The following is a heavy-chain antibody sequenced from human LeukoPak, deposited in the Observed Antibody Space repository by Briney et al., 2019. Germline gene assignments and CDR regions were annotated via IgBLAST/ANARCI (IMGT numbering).Heavy chain of an antibody. CDR3: ARFSGSGSYYLFSQEQSDY. D-gene: IGHD3-10*01. CDR2: ISSSSSYI. Sequence: PGGSLRLSCAGSGFTFSSYSMNWVRQAPGKGLERVSSISSSSSYIYYADSVKGRFTISRDNVKKSLYLQMNSLRAEDTAVYFCARFSGSGSYYLFSQEQSDYWGQGALVTVSS. J-gene: IGHJ4*02. CDR1: GFTFSSYS. V-gene: IGHV3-21*01.